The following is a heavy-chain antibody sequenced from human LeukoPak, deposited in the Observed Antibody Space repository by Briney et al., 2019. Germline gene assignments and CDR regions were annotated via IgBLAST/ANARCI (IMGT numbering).Heavy chain of an antibody. D-gene: IGHD3-10*01. CDR2: ISSSGSTI. CDR3: ARVGAARGEYGSGSYYNDY. CDR1: GFTFSSYE. Sequence: GGSLRLSCAASGFTFSSYEMNWVRQAPGKGLEWVSYISSSGSTIYYADSVKGRFTISRDNAKNSLYLQMNSLRAEDTAVYYCARVGAARGEYGSGSYYNDYWGQGTLVTVSS. V-gene: IGHV3-48*03. J-gene: IGHJ4*02.